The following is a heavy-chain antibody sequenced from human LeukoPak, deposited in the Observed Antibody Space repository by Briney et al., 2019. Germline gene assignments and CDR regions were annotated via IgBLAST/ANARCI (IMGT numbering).Heavy chain of an antibody. J-gene: IGHJ4*02. CDR1: GFTVSSFE. D-gene: IGHD4-17*01. CDR3: ARIPHPDYADAQ. CDR2: ISSSGGSM. V-gene: IGHV3-48*03. Sequence: GGSLRLSCEASGFTVSSFEINWVRQAPGRGVEWVSYISSSGGSMDYPDSVKGRFTVSRDNGKKLVHLQLNSLRAEDTAVYFCARIPHPDYADAQWGQGTLVIVSS.